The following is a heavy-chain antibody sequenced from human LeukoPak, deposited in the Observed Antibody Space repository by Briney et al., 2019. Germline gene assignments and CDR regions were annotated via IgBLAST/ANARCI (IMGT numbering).Heavy chain of an antibody. CDR3: ARKGARLRGYSYPFDY. CDR1: GYSISSGYY. D-gene: IGHD5-18*01. Sequence: SETLSLTCTVSGYSISSGYYWGWIRQPPGKGLEWIGSIYHSGSTYYNPSLKSRVTISVDTSKNQFSLKLSSVTAADTAVYYCARKGARLRGYSYPFDYWGQGTLVTVSS. CDR2: IYHSGST. J-gene: IGHJ4*02. V-gene: IGHV4-38-2*02.